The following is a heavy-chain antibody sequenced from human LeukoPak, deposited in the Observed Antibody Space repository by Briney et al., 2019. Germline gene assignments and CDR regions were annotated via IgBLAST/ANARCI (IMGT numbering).Heavy chain of an antibody. V-gene: IGHV4-38-2*02. CDR2: LYYSGST. Sequence: PAETLSLTCSVSGHSIRTGYYWDWIRHAPGEGVEWIVSLYYSGSTFYTHSLKSRVSISADNSKDKFVLSLRSVTAADTAMYYCLVNLLASQAIDLWGQGILLTVSS. D-gene: IGHD2-15*01. J-gene: IGHJ4*02. CDR3: LVNLLASQAIDL. CDR1: GHSIRTGYY.